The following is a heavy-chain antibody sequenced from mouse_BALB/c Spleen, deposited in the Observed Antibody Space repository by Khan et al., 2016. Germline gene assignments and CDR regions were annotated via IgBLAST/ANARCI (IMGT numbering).Heavy chain of an antibody. J-gene: IGHJ4*01. CDR1: GFSLTSNG. Sequence: QVQLKQSGPGLVQPSQSLSITCTVSGFSLTSNGVHWVRQSPGKGLEWLGVIWSGGSTDYNAAFISRLSISKDNSKSQVFFKMNSLQADDTAIYDCARKGGYFDYDCALDYWGQGTSVTVSS. CDR2: IWSGGST. CDR3: ARKGGYFDYDCALDY. V-gene: IGHV2-2*01. D-gene: IGHD2-4*01.